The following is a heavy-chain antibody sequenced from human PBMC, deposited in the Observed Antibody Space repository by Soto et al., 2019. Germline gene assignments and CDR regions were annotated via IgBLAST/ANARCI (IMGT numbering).Heavy chain of an antibody. D-gene: IGHD3-16*02. CDR2: ISGSGGST. CDR3: AKDNTFGGVIALPAFDI. Sequence: EVQLLESGGGLVQPGGSLRLSCAASGFTFSSYAMSWVRQAPGKGLEWVSAISGSGGSTYYADSVKGRFTISRDNSKNTLYLQTNSLRAEDTAVYYCAKDNTFGGVIALPAFDIWGQGTMVTVSS. V-gene: IGHV3-23*01. J-gene: IGHJ3*02. CDR1: GFTFSSYA.